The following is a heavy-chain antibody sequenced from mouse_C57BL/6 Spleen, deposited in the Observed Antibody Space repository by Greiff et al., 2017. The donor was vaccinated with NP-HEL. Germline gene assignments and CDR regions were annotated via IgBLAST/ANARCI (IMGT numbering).Heavy chain of an antibody. CDR2: INPSNGGT. D-gene: IGHD1-1*01. CDR3: ARRFSITTVAPFNFDY. Sequence: QVQLQQPGTELVKPGASVKLSCKASGYTFTSYWMHWVKQRPGQGLEWIGNINPSNGGTNYNEKFKSKATLTVDKSSSTAYMQLSSLTSEDSAVYYCARRFSITTVAPFNFDYWGQGTTLTVSS. J-gene: IGHJ2*01. CDR1: GYTFTSYW. V-gene: IGHV1-53*01.